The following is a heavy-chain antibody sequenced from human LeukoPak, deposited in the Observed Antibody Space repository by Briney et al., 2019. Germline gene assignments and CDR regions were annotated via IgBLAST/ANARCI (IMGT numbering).Heavy chain of an antibody. D-gene: IGHD3-3*01. CDR1: GGSISSSSYY. J-gene: IGHJ4*02. CDR3: ARAYYDSDFDY. V-gene: IGHV4-39*07. Sequence: SETLSLTCTVSGGSISSSSYYWGWIRQPPGKGLEWIGSIYYSGSTYYNPSLKSRVTISVDTSKNQFSLKLSSVTAADTAVYYCARAYYDSDFDYWGQGTLVTVSS. CDR2: IYYSGST.